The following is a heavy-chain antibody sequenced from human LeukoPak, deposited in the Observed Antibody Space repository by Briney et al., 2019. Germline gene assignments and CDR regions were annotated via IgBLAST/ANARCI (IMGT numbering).Heavy chain of an antibody. CDR1: GYTFTGYY. CDR2: INPNSGGT. D-gene: IGHD1-26*01. CDR3: ARVIVGATTPHFDY. Sequence: ASVKVSRKASGYTFTGYYMHWVRQAPGQGLEWMGWINPNSGGTNYAQKFQGRVTMTRDTSISTAYMELSRLRSDDTAVYYCARVIVGATTPHFDYWGQGTLVTVSS. J-gene: IGHJ4*02. V-gene: IGHV1-2*02.